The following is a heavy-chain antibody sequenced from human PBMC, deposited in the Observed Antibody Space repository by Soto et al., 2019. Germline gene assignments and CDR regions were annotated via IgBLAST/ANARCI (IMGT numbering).Heavy chain of an antibody. CDR2: ISISGATT. D-gene: IGHD5-12*01. Sequence: GGSLRLSCEASGFIFTDYYMSWIRQAPGKGLEWISYISISGATTYYADSVRGRFTISRDNARNSLYLQMNSLIGEDTAVYYCARDVRYGGNDYSYYYYMDVWGEGTTVTVSS. CDR1: GFIFTDYY. J-gene: IGHJ6*03. CDR3: ARDVRYGGNDYSYYYYMDV. V-gene: IGHV3-11*01.